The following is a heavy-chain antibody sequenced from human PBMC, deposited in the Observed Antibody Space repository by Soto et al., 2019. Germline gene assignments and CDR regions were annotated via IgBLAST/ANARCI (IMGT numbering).Heavy chain of an antibody. CDR1: GYIFSDYY. CDR2: INPDNGDT. J-gene: IGHJ1*01. CDR3: ARDPGQWLVIARKTPEY. V-gene: IGHV1-2*02. Sequence: ASVKVSCKASGYIFSDYYMHWVRQAPGQGLELMGWINPDNGDTHYAQKLHGRVTMTRDTSISTAYMDLSRLTSDDTAVYYCARDPGQWLVIARKTPEYSGPGTPVTGPS. D-gene: IGHD6-19*01.